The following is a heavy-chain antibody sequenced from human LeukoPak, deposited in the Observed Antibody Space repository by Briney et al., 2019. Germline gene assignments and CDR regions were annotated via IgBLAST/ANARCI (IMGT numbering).Heavy chain of an antibody. CDR3: SRQDCSGGSCSYVDY. CDR2: IRTKPSSYTT. D-gene: IGHD2-15*01. J-gene: IGHJ4*02. Sequence: GGSLKLSCAASGFDLSGFYMHWVRQASGRGLEWVGLIRTKPSSYTTVYAASVKGRFTISRDDSKNTAYLQMNSLKAEDTAVYYCSRQDCSGGSCSYVDYWGQGTLVTVSS. CDR1: GFDLSGFY. V-gene: IGHV3-73*01.